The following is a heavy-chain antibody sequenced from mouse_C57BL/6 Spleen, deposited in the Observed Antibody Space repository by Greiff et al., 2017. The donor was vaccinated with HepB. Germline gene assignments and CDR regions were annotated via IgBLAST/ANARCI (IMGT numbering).Heavy chain of an antibody. J-gene: IGHJ2*01. V-gene: IGHV2-2*01. CDR1: GFSLTSYG. CDR3: AREEGTTVVAPFDY. Sequence: VQRVESGPGLVQPSQSLSITCTVSGFSLTSYGVHWVRQSPGKGLEWLGVIWSGGSTDYNAAFISRLSISKDNSKSQVFFKMNSLQADDTAIYYCAREEGTTVVAPFDYWGQGTTLTVSS. CDR2: IWSGGST. D-gene: IGHD1-1*01.